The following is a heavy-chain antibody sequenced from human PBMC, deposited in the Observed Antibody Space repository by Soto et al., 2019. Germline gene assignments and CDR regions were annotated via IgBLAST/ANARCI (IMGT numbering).Heavy chain of an antibody. V-gene: IGHV4-30-2*01. CDR2: IYHSGST. CDR3: VRGSAAGGMDV. D-gene: IGHD6-25*01. CDR1: GAPISSGTYS. Sequence: SETLSLTCAVSGAPISSGTYSWSWIRQPPGKGLEWIGYIYHSGSTYYNPSLKSRLTISVDWSKKQFSLRLTSVTAADTAVYYCVRGSAAGGMDVWGQGTTVTVSS. J-gene: IGHJ6*02.